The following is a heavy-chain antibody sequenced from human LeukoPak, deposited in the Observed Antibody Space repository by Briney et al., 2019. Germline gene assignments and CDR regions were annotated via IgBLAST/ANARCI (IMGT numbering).Heavy chain of an antibody. D-gene: IGHD3-22*01. CDR1: GGTFSSYA. J-gene: IGHJ4*02. CDR2: IIPILGIA. Sequence: GASVKVSCQASGGTFSSYAISWVRQAPGKGLEWMGRIIPILGIANYAQKFQGRVTITADKSTSTAYMELSSLRSEDTAVYYCARSNQYYDSSGHYTARPFDYWGQGTLVTVSS. V-gene: IGHV1-69*04. CDR3: ARSNQYYDSSGHYTARPFDY.